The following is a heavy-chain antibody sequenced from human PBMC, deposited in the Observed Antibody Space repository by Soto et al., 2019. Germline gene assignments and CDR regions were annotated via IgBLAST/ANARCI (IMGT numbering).Heavy chain of an antibody. V-gene: IGHV4-61*01. J-gene: IGHJ4*02. D-gene: IGHD3-9*01. CDR2: IYYSGST. CDR3: ASNDILTGLDY. Sequence: SETLSLTCTFSVGSVSSGSYYCSWIRQPPGKGLEWIGYIYYSGSTNYNPSLKSRVTISVDTSKNQFSLKLSSVTAADTAVYYCASNDILTGLDYWGEGTLVTVSS. CDR1: VGSVSSGSYY.